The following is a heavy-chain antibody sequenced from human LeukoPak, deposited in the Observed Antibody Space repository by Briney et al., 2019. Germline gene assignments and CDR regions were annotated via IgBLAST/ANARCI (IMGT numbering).Heavy chain of an antibody. CDR3: ARDIPFGGVIPKGWFDP. CDR2: ISSSGSTI. J-gene: IGHJ5*02. V-gene: IGHV3-11*01. Sequence: GGSLRLSCAASGFTFSDYYMSWIRQAPGKGLEWVSYISSSGSTIYYANSVKGRFTISRDNAKNSLYLQMNSLRAEDTAVYYCARDIPFGGVIPKGWFDPWGQGTLVTVSS. D-gene: IGHD3-16*02. CDR1: GFTFSDYY.